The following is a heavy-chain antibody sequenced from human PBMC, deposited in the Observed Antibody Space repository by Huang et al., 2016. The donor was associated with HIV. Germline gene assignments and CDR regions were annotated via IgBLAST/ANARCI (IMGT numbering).Heavy chain of an antibody. D-gene: IGHD6-19*01. Sequence: QVQLVESGGGLVKPGGSLRLSCAASGLVFSDHYMNWIRQGAGKGLEWISYISFSGTTIRYADSVKGRFTISRDNAKKSLFLEMNSLRVEDTAVYYCARRMAGWDDVFDMWGQGTMVTVSS. CDR3: ARRMAGWDDVFDM. CDR2: ISFSGTTI. V-gene: IGHV3-11*01. CDR1: GLVFSDHY. J-gene: IGHJ3*02.